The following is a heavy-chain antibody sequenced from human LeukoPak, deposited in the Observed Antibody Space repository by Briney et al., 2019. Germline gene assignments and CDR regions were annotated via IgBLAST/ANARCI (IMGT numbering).Heavy chain of an antibody. CDR1: GGSISSGGYY. J-gene: IGHJ5*02. CDR2: IYYSGNT. Sequence: SETLSLTCTVSGGSISSGGYYWSWIRQHPGKGLEWIGYIYYSGNTYYNPSLKSRVTISVDMSKNQFSLKLTSVTAADTAVYYCARDSGYDSSWFDPWGQGTLVTVSS. D-gene: IGHD5-12*01. CDR3: ARDSGYDSSWFDP. V-gene: IGHV4-31*03.